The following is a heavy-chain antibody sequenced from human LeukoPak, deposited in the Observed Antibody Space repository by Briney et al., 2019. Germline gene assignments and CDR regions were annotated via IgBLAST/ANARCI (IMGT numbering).Heavy chain of an antibody. CDR2: IRSDGNNK. D-gene: IGHD5-24*01. CDR3: AKDSGVGMATTFSILDI. V-gene: IGHV3-30*02. J-gene: IGHJ3*02. Sequence: GGSLRLSCAASGFTFSSYWMSWVRQAPGKGLEWVAFIRSDGNNKYYADSVKGRFSISRDNSKNTLYLQMNSLRPEDTAFYYCAKDSGVGMATTFSILDIWGQGTMVTVSS. CDR1: GFTFSSYW.